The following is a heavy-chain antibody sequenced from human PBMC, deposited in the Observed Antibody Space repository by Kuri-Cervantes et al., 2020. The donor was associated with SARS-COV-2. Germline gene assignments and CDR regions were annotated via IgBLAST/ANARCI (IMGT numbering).Heavy chain of an antibody. CDR3: TSSGHKVAFDI. J-gene: IGHJ3*02. CDR2: IYTSGST. V-gene: IGHV4-61*02. CDR1: GGSISSGSYY. Sequence: SETLSLTCTVSGGSISSGSYYWSWIRQPAGEGLEWIGRIYTSGSTNYNPSLKSRVTISVDTSKNQFSLKLSSVTAADTAVYYCTSSGHKVAFDIWGQGTMVTVSS. D-gene: IGHD2-15*01.